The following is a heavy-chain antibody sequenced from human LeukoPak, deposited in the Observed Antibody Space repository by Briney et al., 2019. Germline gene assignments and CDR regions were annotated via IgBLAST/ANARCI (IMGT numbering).Heavy chain of an antibody. CDR1: GGSFSGYY. J-gene: IGHJ3*02. CDR2: IYHSGST. D-gene: IGHD1-26*01. V-gene: IGHV4-34*01. Sequence: SETLSLTCAVYGGSFSGYYWSWIRQPPGKGLEWIGYIYHSGSTYYNPSLKSRVTISVDRSKNQFSLKLSSVTAADTAVYYCARTAGSIPDAFDIWGQGTMVTVSS. CDR3: ARTAGSIPDAFDI.